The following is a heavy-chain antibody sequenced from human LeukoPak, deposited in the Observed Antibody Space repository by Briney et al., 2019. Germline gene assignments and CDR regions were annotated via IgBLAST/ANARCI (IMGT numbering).Heavy chain of an antibody. J-gene: IGHJ3*02. CDR2: IRFDGSSK. CDR3: AKVRVDTAMVDAFDI. Sequence: GGSLRLSCAASGLRFSNYGIHWVRQAPGKGLECVAFIRFDGSSKYFADSVKGRFIISRDNFQNTLILQMNNLKVEDTAVYYCAKVRVDTAMVDAFDIWGQGTRVGVSS. D-gene: IGHD5-18*01. V-gene: IGHV3-30*02. CDR1: GLRFSNYG.